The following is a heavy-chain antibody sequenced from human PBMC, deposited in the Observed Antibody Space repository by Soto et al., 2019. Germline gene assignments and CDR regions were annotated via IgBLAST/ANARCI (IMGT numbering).Heavy chain of an antibody. D-gene: IGHD3-3*01. CDR3: AKGLADFGVNIAPNC. J-gene: IGHJ4*02. CDR2: ISGSGGST. CDR1: GFTFSSYA. Sequence: GGSLRLSCAASGFTFSSYAMSWVRQAPGKGLEWVSGISGSGGSTYYADSVKGRFTMSRDNSKNTLYLQMNSLRADDTAVYYCAKGLADFGVNIAPNCWGQGTLVTVSS. V-gene: IGHV3-23*01.